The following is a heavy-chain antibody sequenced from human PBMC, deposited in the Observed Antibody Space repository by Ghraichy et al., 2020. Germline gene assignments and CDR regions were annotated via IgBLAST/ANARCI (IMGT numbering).Heavy chain of an antibody. V-gene: IGHV3-7*03. Sequence: GGSLRLSCAASGFTFSSYWMSWVRQAPGKGLEWVANIKQDGSEKYYVDSVKGRFTISRDNAKNSLYLQMNSLRAEDTAVYYCASPRGSSSPRNYYGMDVWGQGTTVTGSS. CDR2: IKQDGSEK. J-gene: IGHJ6*02. D-gene: IGHD6-6*01. CDR1: GFTFSSYW. CDR3: ASPRGSSSPRNYYGMDV.